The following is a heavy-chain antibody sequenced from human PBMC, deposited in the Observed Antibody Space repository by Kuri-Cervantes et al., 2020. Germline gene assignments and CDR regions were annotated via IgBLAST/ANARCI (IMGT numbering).Heavy chain of an antibody. Sequence: GESLKISCAASGFTFSSYDMHWVRQATGKGLEWVSAIGTAGDTYYPGSVKGRFTISRENAKNSLYLQMNSLRAGDTAVYYCARVLGGKGKREEYYFDYWGQGTLVTVSS. J-gene: IGHJ4*02. CDR2: IGTAGDT. D-gene: IGHD1-26*01. CDR3: ARVLGGKGKREEYYFDY. CDR1: GFTFSSYD. V-gene: IGHV3-13*01.